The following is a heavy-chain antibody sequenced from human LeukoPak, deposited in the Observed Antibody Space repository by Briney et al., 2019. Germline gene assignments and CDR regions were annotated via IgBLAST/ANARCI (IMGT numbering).Heavy chain of an antibody. CDR2: ISYDGSNK. V-gene: IGHV3-30*04. Sequence: SGGSLRLSCAASGFTFSSYAMHWVRQAPGKGLEWVAVISYDGSNKYYADSVKGRFTISRDNSKNTLYLQMNSLRAEDTAVYYCARDKGSYYGSGSPYGMDVWGQGTTVTVSS. CDR1: GFTFSSYA. D-gene: IGHD3-10*01. J-gene: IGHJ6*02. CDR3: ARDKGSYYGSGSPYGMDV.